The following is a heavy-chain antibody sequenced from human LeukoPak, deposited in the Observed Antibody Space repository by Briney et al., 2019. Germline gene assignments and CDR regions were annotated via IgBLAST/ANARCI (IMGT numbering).Heavy chain of an antibody. D-gene: IGHD3-22*01. Sequence: GGSLRLSCAASGFTFTAFSMSWVRQAPGTALEWVSSIRSESTFTSYSDSVKGRFTISRDNANNSLHLQMNSLRAEDTAVYFCARVDFGDYFDTSDYHFFDFWGQGTLVTVSS. CDR1: GFTFTAFS. CDR3: ARVDFGDYFDTSDYHFFDF. V-gene: IGHV3-21*06. J-gene: IGHJ4*02. CDR2: IRSESTFT.